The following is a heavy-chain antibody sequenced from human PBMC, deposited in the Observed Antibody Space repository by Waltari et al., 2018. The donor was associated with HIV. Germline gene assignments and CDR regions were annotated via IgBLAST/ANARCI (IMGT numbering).Heavy chain of an antibody. V-gene: IGHV3-23*01. D-gene: IGHD3-10*01. Sequence: AQLLESGGGLVQPGGSLRVSCVGSGFTFSNYAMIWVRQAPGKGLEWVSAIAASYPNTYYSDSVRGRFTVSKDNSENSLHLQMNSLRAEDTALYYCARIYVSGAFDI. CDR2: IAASYPNT. J-gene: IGHJ3*02. CDR1: GFTFSNYA. CDR3: ARIYVSGAFDI.